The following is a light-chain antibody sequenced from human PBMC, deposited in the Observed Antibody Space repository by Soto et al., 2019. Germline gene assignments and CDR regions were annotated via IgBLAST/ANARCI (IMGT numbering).Light chain of an antibody. CDR3: QQYNSYPLT. CDR2: KAS. Sequence: DIQMTQSPSTLSASVGDRVTITCRASQSLSSLLAWYQQKPGRAPTLLIYKASTLESGVPSRFSGSGSGTEFTLTINSLQPDDSATYYFQQYNSYPLTFGQGTRLEIK. CDR1: QSLSSL. V-gene: IGKV1-5*03. J-gene: IGKJ5*01.